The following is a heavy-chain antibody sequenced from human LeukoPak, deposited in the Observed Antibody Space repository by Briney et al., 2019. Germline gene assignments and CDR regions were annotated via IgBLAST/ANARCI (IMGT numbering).Heavy chain of an antibody. CDR2: ISAYNGNT. CDR3: AREASWVQSESYPPGTFDI. Sequence: ASVKVSCKASGYTFTSYGISWVRQAPGQGLEWMGWISAYNGNTNYAQKLQGRVTMTTDTSTSTAYMELRSLRSDDTAVYYCAREASWVQSESYPPGTFDIWGQGTMVTVSS. D-gene: IGHD1-26*01. J-gene: IGHJ3*02. CDR1: GYTFTSYG. V-gene: IGHV1-18*01.